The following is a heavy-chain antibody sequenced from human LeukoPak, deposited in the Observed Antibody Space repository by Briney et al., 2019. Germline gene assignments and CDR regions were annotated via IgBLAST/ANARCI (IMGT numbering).Heavy chain of an antibody. D-gene: IGHD5-24*01. Sequence: VSVKVSCKASGYTFTKYGVSWVRQAPGQGLEWIGWINAKNGNINYAQNLQGRVTVTTDTSTSTAYMELRSLRSDDTAVYYCARDIAYNVDYWGQGTLVTVSS. J-gene: IGHJ4*02. CDR3: ARDIAYNVDY. V-gene: IGHV1-18*04. CDR2: INAKNGNI. CDR1: GYTFTKYG.